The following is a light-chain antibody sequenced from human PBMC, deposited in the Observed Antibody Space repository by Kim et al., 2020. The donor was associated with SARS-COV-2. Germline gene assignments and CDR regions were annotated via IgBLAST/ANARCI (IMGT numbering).Light chain of an antibody. CDR3: QSYDSSNWV. CDR1: SGSIASNY. CDR2: EDN. Sequence: NFMLTQPDSVSESPGKTVTISCTRSSGSIASNYVQWYQQRPGSAPTTLIYEDNQRPSGVPDRFSGSIDSSSNSASLTISGLKTEDEADYYCQSYDSSNWVFGGGTQLTVL. V-gene: IGLV6-57*03. J-gene: IGLJ3*02.